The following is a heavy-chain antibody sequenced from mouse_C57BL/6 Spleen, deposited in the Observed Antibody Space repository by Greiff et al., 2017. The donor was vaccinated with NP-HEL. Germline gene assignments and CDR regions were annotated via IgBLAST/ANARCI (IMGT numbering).Heavy chain of an antibody. CDR1: GYTFTSYW. V-gene: IGHV1-64*01. J-gene: IGHJ3*01. Sequence: QVHVKQSGAELVKPGASVKLSCKASGYTFTSYWMHWVKQRPGQGLEWIGMIHPNSGSTNYNEKFKSKATLTVDKSSSTAYMQLSSLTSEDSAVYYCARRGSDDGFAYWGQGTLVTVSA. D-gene: IGHD1-1*02. CDR3: ARRGSDDGFAY. CDR2: IHPNSGST.